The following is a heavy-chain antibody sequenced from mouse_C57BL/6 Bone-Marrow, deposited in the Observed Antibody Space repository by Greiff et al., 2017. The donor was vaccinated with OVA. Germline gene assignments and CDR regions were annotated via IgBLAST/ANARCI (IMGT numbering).Heavy chain of an antibody. CDR2: IYPGDGDT. CDR3: ARGSSRILYFDY. CDR1: GYAFSSYW. D-gene: IGHD1-3*01. V-gene: IGHV1-80*01. J-gene: IGHJ2*01. Sequence: VQGVESGAELVKPGASVKISCKASGYAFSSYWMNWVKQRPGKGLEWIGQIYPGDGDTNYNGKFKGKATLTADKSSSTAYMQLSSLTSEDSAVYFCARGSSRILYFDYWGQGTTLTVSS.